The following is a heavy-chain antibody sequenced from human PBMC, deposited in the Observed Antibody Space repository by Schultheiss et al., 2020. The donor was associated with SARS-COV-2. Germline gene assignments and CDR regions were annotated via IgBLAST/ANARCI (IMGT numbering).Heavy chain of an antibody. D-gene: IGHD4-17*01. CDR2: IIPILGIA. CDR3: ARGRTTVRAYYYYGMDV. V-gene: IGHV1-69*04. Sequence: SVKVSCKASGGTFSSYAISWVRQAPGQGLEWMGRIIPILGIANYAQKFQGRVTMTRDTSTSTVYMELSSLRSEDTAVYYCARGRTTVRAYYYYGMDVWGQGTTVTVSS. J-gene: IGHJ6*02. CDR1: GGTFSSYA.